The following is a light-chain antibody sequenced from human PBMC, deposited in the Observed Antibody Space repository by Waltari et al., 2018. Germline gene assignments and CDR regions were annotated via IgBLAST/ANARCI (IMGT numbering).Light chain of an antibody. V-gene: IGLV2-23*02. J-gene: IGLJ2*01. CDR3: SSYAGSSKGV. CDR2: AVS. CDR1: SSDVGNYKL. Sequence: QSALTQPASVSGSPGQSLTIPCTGTSSDVGNYKLVSWYQQHPGKAPKLMIYAVSKRPSGVSDRFAGSKSGDMASLTISGLQPEDEAEYFCSSYAGSSKGVFGGGTKVTVL.